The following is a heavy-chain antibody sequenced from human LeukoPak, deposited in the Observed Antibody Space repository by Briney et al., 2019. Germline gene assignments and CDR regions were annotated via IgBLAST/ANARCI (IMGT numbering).Heavy chain of an antibody. Sequence: PGGSLRLSCAASGLPFSSYWMHWVRQAPGEGLVWVSVIIPVGSSTTYADSVKGRFTISRDNAKNTLYLQMNSLRAEDTAIYYCVRLGGNYEYWGQGTLVTVSS. CDR3: VRLGGNYEY. J-gene: IGHJ4*02. D-gene: IGHD1-26*01. CDR1: GLPFSSYW. V-gene: IGHV3-74*01. CDR2: IIPVGSST.